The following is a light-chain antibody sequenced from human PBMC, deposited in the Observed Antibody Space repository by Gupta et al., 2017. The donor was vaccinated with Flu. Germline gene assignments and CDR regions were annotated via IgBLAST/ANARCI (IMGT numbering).Light chain of an antibody. CDR2: AAS. CDR1: QSISSN. J-gene: IGKJ3*01. CDR3: QQSDSTPFT. Sequence: PSSLSASVGDRVTSTCRASQSISSNLNWYQHKTGKAPKLLIFAASDLQSGVPSRFSGSGSGTDFTLTISRLQAEDFATYYCQQSDSTPFTFGHGTKVDI. V-gene: IGKV1-39*01.